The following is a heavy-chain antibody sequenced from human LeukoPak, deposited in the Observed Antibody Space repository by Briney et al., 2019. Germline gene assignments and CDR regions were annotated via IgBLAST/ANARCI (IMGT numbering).Heavy chain of an antibody. J-gene: IGHJ5*02. Sequence: SETLSLTSSVSAASISSGSYFWGWIRQPPGRGLEWFGSIYYSGTTYYNPSLKSRVTMSVDTSTNQFSLELSSVTAADTAVYYCAREAPGHTTTYNSFDPWGQGILVTVSS. CDR1: AASISSGSYF. CDR3: AREAPGHTTTYNSFDP. D-gene: IGHD4-11*01. CDR2: IYYSGTT. V-gene: IGHV4-39*07.